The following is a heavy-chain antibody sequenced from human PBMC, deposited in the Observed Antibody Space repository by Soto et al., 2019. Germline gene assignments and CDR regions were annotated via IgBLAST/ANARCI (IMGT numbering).Heavy chain of an antibody. CDR1: GFTFSAFA. J-gene: IGHJ4*02. Sequence: PVESLRLSCLSSGFTFSAFAMLWVRQAPGKGLEWVALMSYDGSNEYYADSVKGRFTISRDNSKNTLYLQMNSLRAEDTAVYYCAKDGSHNFDYWGQGT. D-gene: IGHD1-26*01. CDR3: AKDGSHNFDY. V-gene: IGHV3-30*18. CDR2: MSYDGSNE.